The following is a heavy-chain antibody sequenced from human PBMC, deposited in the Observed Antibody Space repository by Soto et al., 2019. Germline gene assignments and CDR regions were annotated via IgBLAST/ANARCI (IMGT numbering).Heavy chain of an antibody. Sequence: QVQLVQPGAEVKKPGASVKVSCKASGYTFTSYAMHWVRQAPGQGIEWMGWINAGNGNTKYSQKFQGRVTITRDTSASTAYMELSSLRSEDTAVYYCSRDVPYSSSCSCKGGFYGMDVWGQGTTVTVSS. CDR2: INAGNGNT. CDR3: SRDVPYSSSCSCKGGFYGMDV. D-gene: IGHD6-13*01. J-gene: IGHJ6*02. CDR1: GYTFTSYA. V-gene: IGHV1-3*01.